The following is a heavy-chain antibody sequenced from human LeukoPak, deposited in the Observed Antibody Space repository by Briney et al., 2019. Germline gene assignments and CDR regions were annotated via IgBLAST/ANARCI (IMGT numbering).Heavy chain of an antibody. Sequence: SETLSLTCAVYGGSFSGYYWSWIRQPPGKGLEWIGEINHSGSTNYNPSLKSRVTISVDTSKNQFSLKLSSVTAADTAVYYCARGPFSYFWSGYYANWFDPWGQGTLVTVSS. CDR3: ARGPFSYFWSGYYANWFDP. CDR2: INHSGST. CDR1: GGSFSGYY. V-gene: IGHV4-34*01. J-gene: IGHJ5*02. D-gene: IGHD3-3*01.